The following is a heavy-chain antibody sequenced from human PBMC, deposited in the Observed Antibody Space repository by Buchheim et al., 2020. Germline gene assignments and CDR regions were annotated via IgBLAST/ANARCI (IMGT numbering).Heavy chain of an antibody. D-gene: IGHD3-10*01. CDR2: ISYDGSDK. CDR1: GFTFSYYG. J-gene: IGHJ4*02. Sequence: QVQLVESGGGVVQPGRSLRLSCAASGFTFSYYGLHWVRQAPGKGLEWVALISYDGSDKYYADSVKGRFTISRDNSKNTLYLLMNSLRAEDTAVYYCAKDLGIKMVRQFFEYWGQGTL. V-gene: IGHV3-30*18. CDR3: AKDLGIKMVRQFFEY.